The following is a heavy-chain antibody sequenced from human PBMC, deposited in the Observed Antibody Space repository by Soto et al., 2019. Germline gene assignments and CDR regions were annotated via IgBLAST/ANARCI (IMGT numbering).Heavy chain of an antibody. D-gene: IGHD6-6*01. J-gene: IGHJ5*02. V-gene: IGHV4-4*02. Sequence: QVQLQESGPGLVKPSGTLSLTCAVSSGSISSSNWWSWVRQPPGKGLEWIGELYHSGSTNYNPSLKCRVTIAVDKSKNQFSLKLSSVTAADTAVYYCARDVTLSSVHWFDPWGQGTLVTVSS. CDR1: SGSISSSNW. CDR3: ARDVTLSSVHWFDP. CDR2: LYHSGST.